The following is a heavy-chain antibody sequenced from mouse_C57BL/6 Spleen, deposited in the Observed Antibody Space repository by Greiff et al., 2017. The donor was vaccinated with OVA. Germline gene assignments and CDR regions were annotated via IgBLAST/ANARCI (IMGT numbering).Heavy chain of an antibody. J-gene: IGHJ4*01. CDR2: IDPSDSET. D-gene: IGHD3-3*01. CDR1: GYTFTSYW. V-gene: IGHV1-52*01. Sequence: QVQLQPPWAELVRPGSSVKLSCKASGYTFTSYWMHWVKQRPIQGLEWIGNIDPSDSETHYNQKFKDKATLTVDKSSSTAYMQLSSLTSEDSAVYYCARWGGQDYAMDYWGQGTSVTVSS. CDR3: ARWGGQDYAMDY.